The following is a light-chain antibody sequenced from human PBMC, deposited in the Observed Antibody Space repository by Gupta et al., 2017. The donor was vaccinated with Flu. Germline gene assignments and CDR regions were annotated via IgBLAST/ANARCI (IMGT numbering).Light chain of an antibody. CDR2: KAS. Sequence: DIQMTQSPSTLSASVGDRVTITCRASQSISSWLAWYQQKPGKAPKLLIYKASSLESGVPSRCSGSGSGTEFTLTISSLQPDDVATYYCQKYNSYPYTFGQGTKLEIK. CDR1: QSISSW. V-gene: IGKV1-5*03. CDR3: QKYNSYPYT. J-gene: IGKJ2*01.